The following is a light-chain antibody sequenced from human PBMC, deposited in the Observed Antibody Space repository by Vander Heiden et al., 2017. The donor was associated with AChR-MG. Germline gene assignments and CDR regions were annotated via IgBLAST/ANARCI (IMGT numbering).Light chain of an antibody. J-gene: IGKJ1*01. CDR1: QSISSW. CDR3: QQYNNYWT. CDR2: KAS. Sequence: DIQMTQSPSTLSASVGDRVTITCRASQSISSWLAWYQQKPGKAPKLLIYKASSLESGVPSRFSGSGSGTEFTLTISSLQPDDFATYYCQQYNNYWTFPQGAKVEIK. V-gene: IGKV1-5*03.